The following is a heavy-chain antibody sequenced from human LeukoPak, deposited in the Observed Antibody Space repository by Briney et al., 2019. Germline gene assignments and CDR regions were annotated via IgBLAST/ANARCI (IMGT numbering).Heavy chain of an antibody. Sequence: GASVKVSCKASGYTFTGYYMHWVRQAPGQGLECMGWINPNSGGTNYAQKFQGRVTMTRDTSISTAYMELSRLRSDDTAVYYCARGPERYFDFGILDYWGQGTLVTVSS. D-gene: IGHD3-9*01. V-gene: IGHV1-2*02. J-gene: IGHJ4*02. CDR2: INPNSGGT. CDR1: GYTFTGYY. CDR3: ARGPERYFDFGILDY.